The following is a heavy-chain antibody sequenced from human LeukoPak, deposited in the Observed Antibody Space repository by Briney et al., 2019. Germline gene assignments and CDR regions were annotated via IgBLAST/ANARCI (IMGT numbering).Heavy chain of an antibody. V-gene: IGHV1-2*02. CDR1: GYTFTGYY. CDR3: ARGYYDSSGYYARDY. D-gene: IGHD3-22*01. J-gene: IGHJ4*02. CDR2: INPNSGGT. Sequence: ASVKVSCKASGYTFTGYYTHWVRQAPGQGLEWMGWINPNSGGTNYAQKFQGRVTTTRDTSISTAYMELSRLRSDDTAVYYCARGYYDSSGYYARDYWGQGTLVTVSS.